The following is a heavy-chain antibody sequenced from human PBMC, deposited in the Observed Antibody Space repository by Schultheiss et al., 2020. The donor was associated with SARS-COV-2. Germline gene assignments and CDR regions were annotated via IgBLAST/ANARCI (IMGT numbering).Heavy chain of an antibody. CDR2: ISSSSSYI. CDR1: GFIFSDYY. CDR3: VRGYGDYSDY. V-gene: IGHV3-21*01. D-gene: IGHD4-17*01. Sequence: GGSLRLSCAGSGFIFSDYYMSWVRQAPGKGLEWVSSISSSSSYIYYADSVKGRFTISRDNSKNTLYLQMSSLRAEDTAVYYCVRGYGDYSDYWGQGTLVTVSS. J-gene: IGHJ4*02.